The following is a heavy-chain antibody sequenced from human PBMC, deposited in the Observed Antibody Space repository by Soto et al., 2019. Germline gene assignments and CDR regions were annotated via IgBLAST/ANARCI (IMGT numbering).Heavy chain of an antibody. J-gene: IGHJ6*02. CDR3: ARVEGIAVARTPAYYYGMDV. CDR1: GYTFTSYG. Sequence: QVQLVKSGAEVKKPGASVKVSCKASGYTFTSYGISWVRQAPGQGLEWMGWISAYNGNTNYAQKHQGRVTMTTDTSTSTAYMELRSLRSDDTAVYYCARVEGIAVARTPAYYYGMDVWGQGTTVTVS. V-gene: IGHV1-18*01. CDR2: ISAYNGNT. D-gene: IGHD6-19*01.